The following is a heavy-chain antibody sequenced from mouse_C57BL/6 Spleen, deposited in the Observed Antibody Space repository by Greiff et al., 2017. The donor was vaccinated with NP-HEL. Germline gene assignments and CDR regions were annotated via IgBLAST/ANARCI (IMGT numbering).Heavy chain of an antibody. CDR2: ILPGSGST. Sequence: VQLVESGAELMKPGASVKLSCKATGYTFTGYWIEWVKQRPGHGLEWIGEILPGSGSTNYNEKFKGKATFTADTSSNTAYMQLSSLTTEDSAIYYCARDRFYSNYYYYAMDYWGQGTSVTVSS. D-gene: IGHD2-5*01. CDR3: ARDRFYSNYYYYAMDY. V-gene: IGHV1-9*01. J-gene: IGHJ4*01. CDR1: GYTFTGYW.